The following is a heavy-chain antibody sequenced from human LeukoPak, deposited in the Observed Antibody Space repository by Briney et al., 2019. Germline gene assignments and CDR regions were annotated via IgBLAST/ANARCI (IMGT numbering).Heavy chain of an antibody. CDR3: ARAGLYNWNYEGTAYFDY. CDR1: GGSISSYY. CDR2: IYTSGST. V-gene: IGHV4-4*07. D-gene: IGHD1-7*01. J-gene: IGHJ4*02. Sequence: SETLSLTCTVSGGSISSYYWSWIRQPAGKGLEWIGRIYTSGSTNYNPSLKSRVTMSVDTSKNQFSLKLSSVTAADTAVYYCARAGLYNWNYEGTAYFDYWGQGTLVTVSS.